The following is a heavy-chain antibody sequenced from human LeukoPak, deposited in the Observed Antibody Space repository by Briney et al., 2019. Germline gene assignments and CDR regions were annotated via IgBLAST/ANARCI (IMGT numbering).Heavy chain of an antibody. Sequence: GGSLRLSCAASGFTFSNAWMSWVRQAPGKGLEWVGRIKSKTDGGTTDYAAPVKGRFTISRDDSKNTLYLQMNSLRSEDTAVYYCSTLTSRGLSDSWGQGTLVTVSS. CDR2: IKSKTDGGTT. CDR1: GFTFSNAW. J-gene: IGHJ4*02. D-gene: IGHD1-20*01. CDR3: STLTSRGLSDS. V-gene: IGHV3-15*01.